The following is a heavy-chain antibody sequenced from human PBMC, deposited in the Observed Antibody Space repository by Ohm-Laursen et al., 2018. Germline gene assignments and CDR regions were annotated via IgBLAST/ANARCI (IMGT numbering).Heavy chain of an antibody. J-gene: IGHJ4*02. Sequence: GSLRLSCAASGFTFSSYAMSWVRQAPGKGLEWVSDINGSGGSTYYAASVKGRFTISRDNSKNTLYLQMNSLRAEDTAVYYCAKDGYTQGLLDYWGLGTLVTVSS. CDR2: INGSGGST. CDR1: GFTFSSYA. D-gene: IGHD5-24*01. CDR3: AKDGYTQGLLDY. V-gene: IGHV3-23*01.